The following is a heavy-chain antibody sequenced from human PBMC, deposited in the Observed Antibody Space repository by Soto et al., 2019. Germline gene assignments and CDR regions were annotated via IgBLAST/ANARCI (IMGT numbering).Heavy chain of an antibody. J-gene: IGHJ2*01. V-gene: IGHV4-30-2*01. CDR2: ISHSGNT. CDR1: GGSISSGGYS. D-gene: IGHD3-22*01. Sequence: QLQLQESGSGLVKPSQTLSLTCAVSGGSISSGGYSWNWIRQPPGKGLEWIGYISHSGNTYYNPSLKSRVAISVARSKNQFSLTLSSVTAADTAVYYCARGVYDSSAYYSTVTYWYFDLWGRGTLVTVSS. CDR3: ARGVYDSSAYYSTVTYWYFDL.